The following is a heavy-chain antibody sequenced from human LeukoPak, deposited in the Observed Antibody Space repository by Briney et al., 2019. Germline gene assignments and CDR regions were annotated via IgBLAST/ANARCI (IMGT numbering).Heavy chain of an antibody. J-gene: IGHJ4*02. Sequence: SETLSLTCAVYGGSFSGYYWSWIRQPPGKGLEWIGEINHSGSTNYNPSLKSRVTISVDTSKNQFSLKLSSVTAADTAVYYCARSGYPDDYWGQGTLVTVSS. D-gene: IGHD5-12*01. CDR2: INHSGST. CDR1: GGSFSGYY. V-gene: IGHV4-34*01. CDR3: ARSGYPDDY.